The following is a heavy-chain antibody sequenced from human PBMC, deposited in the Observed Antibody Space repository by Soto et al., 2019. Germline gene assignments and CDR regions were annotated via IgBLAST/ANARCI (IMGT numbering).Heavy chain of an antibody. Sequence: QVQLVESGGGVVHPGRSLRLSCAASGFTFSSYGMHWVCQAPGKGLEWVAVIWYDGSTKYYADSVKGRFTISRDHSKNTLYRQMNSMRAEDTAVYYCASEGGDGDNCDYWGQGTLVTVYS. J-gene: IGHJ4*02. CDR3: ASEGGDGDNCDY. V-gene: IGHV3-33*01. CDR1: GFTFSSYG. D-gene: IGHD3-16*01. CDR2: IWYDGSTK.